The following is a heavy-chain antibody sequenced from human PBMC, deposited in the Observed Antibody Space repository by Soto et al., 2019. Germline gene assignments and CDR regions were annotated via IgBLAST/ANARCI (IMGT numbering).Heavy chain of an antibody. Sequence: SETLSLTCAVYGGSFSGYYWSWIRQPPGKGLEWIGEINHSGSTNYNPSLKSRVTISVDTSKNQFSLKLSSVTAADTAVYYCARVLGIAAARDYWGQGTLVTVSS. V-gene: IGHV4-34*01. CDR1: GGSFSGYY. J-gene: IGHJ4*02. CDR2: INHSGST. CDR3: ARVLGIAAARDY. D-gene: IGHD6-13*01.